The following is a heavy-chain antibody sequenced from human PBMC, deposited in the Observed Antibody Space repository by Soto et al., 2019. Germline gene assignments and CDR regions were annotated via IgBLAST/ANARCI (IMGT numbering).Heavy chain of an antibody. J-gene: IGHJ6*02. Sequence: QVQLQQWGAGLLKPSETLSLTCAVYGGSFSGYYWSWIRQPPGKGLEWIGEINHSGSTNYNPSLKSRLTISVDTSKNQFCLKLSSVTAADTAVYYCARVSGIYYYGMDVWGQGTTVTVSS. CDR1: GGSFSGYY. CDR2: INHSGST. CDR3: ARVSGIYYYGMDV. V-gene: IGHV4-34*01. D-gene: IGHD3-10*01.